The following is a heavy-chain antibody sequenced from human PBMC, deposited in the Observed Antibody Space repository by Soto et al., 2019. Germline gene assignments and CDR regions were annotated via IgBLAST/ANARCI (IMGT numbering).Heavy chain of an antibody. CDR1: GDSFSSDDYY. CDR3: ARVAGVAYCGGDCYHFDY. Sequence: QVQLQESGPGLVKPSQTLSLTCTVSGDSFSSDDYYWSWIRQPPGKGLEWIGSISYRVDTYYSPSLKSRVTMSIDTSKNQFSLNVSSVTAADTAVYYCARVAGVAYCGGDCYHFDYWGQGTLVTVSS. D-gene: IGHD2-21*02. CDR2: ISYRVDT. V-gene: IGHV4-30-4*01. J-gene: IGHJ4*02.